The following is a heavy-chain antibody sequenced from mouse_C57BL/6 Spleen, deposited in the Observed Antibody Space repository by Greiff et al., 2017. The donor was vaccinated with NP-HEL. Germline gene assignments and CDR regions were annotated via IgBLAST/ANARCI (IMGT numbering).Heavy chain of an antibody. Sequence: EVQRVESGGGLVKPGGSLKLSCAASGFTFSSYAMSWVRQTPEKRLEWVATISDGGSYTYYPDNVKGRFTISRDNAKNNLYLQMSHLKSEDTAMYYCARDGGGIFDYWGQGTTLTVSS. V-gene: IGHV5-4*01. CDR2: ISDGGSYT. J-gene: IGHJ2*01. CDR3: ARDGGGIFDY. CDR1: GFTFSSYA.